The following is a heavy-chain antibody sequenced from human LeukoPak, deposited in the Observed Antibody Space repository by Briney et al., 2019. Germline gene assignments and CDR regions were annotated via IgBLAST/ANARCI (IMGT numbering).Heavy chain of an antibody. V-gene: IGHV4-34*01. CDR3: ARDISYYYGSGSSYNWLDP. CDR2: INHSGST. J-gene: IGHJ5*02. CDR1: GGSFSGYY. D-gene: IGHD3-10*01. Sequence: PSETLSLTCAVYGGSFSGYYWSWIRQPPGKGLEWIGEINHSGSTNYNPSLKSRVTISVDTSKNQFSLKLSSVTAADTAVYYCARDISYYYGSGSSYNWLDPWGQGTLVTVSS.